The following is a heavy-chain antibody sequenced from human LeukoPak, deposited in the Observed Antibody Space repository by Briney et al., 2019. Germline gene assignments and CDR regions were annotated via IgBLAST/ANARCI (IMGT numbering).Heavy chain of an antibody. CDR3: VTNGGGDRGYGNFDY. D-gene: IGHD5-12*01. CDR2: INWNSDSI. CDR1: GFTFDDYA. J-gene: IGHJ4*02. Sequence: GGSLRLSCAVSGFTFDDYAMHWVRQVPGKGLEWVSGINWNSDSIGYAVRGRFTISRDNAKNSLYLQTNSLRVEDTALYYCVTNGGGDRGYGNFDYWGQGTLVTVSS. V-gene: IGHV3-9*01.